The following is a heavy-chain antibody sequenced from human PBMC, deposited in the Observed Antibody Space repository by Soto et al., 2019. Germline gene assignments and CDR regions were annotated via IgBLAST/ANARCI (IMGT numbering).Heavy chain of an antibody. J-gene: IGHJ6*02. V-gene: IGHV1-18*04. Sequence: ASVKVSCKASGYTFTSYGISWVRQAPGQGLEWMGWISAYNGNTNYAQKLQGRVTMTTDTSTSTAYMELRSLRSDDTAVYYCAREECNYGSGSRNYYYYYGMDVWGQGTTVTVSS. CDR1: GYTFTSYG. CDR2: ISAYNGNT. CDR3: AREECNYGSGSRNYYYYYGMDV. D-gene: IGHD3-10*01.